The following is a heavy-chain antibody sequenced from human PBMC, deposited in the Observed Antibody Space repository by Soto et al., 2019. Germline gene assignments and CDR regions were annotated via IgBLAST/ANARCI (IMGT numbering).Heavy chain of an antibody. CDR1: GGSINSGGYC. D-gene: IGHD5-18*01. V-gene: IGHV4-31*03. CDR2: ISYGGST. Sequence: QVQLQESGPGLVKPSQTLSLTCTVSGGSINSGGYCWSWIRQHPGKGLDWIGCISYGGSTSYNPSLKSRVTISVDTSKNQFSLKLTSVTAAYTAVYYCSRGILVWGQGALITVSS. CDR3: SRGILV. J-gene: IGHJ4*02.